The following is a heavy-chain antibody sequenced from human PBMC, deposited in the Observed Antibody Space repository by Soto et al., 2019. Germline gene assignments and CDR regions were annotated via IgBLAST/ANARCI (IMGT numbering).Heavy chain of an antibody. D-gene: IGHD4-17*01. J-gene: IGHJ5*02. CDR3: ARINRGDYVSWFDP. V-gene: IGHV2-26*01. CDR1: GFSLSNARMG. CDR2: IFSNDEK. Sequence: QVTLKESGPVLVKPTETLTLTCTVSGFSLSNARMGVSWIRQPPGKALEWLAHIFSNDEKSYSTSLKSRLTTSKDTPKRQVVLTMTNMDPVDTATYYCARINRGDYVSWFDPWGQGTLVTVSS.